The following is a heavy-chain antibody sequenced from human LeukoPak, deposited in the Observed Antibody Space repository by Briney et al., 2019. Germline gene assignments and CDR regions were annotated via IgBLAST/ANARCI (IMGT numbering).Heavy chain of an antibody. Sequence: PGGSLRLSCATSGFTFSRYNMNWVRQAPGKGLEWVSSITSSSIYKYYADSMKGRFTISRDNAKNSLCLQMNSLRAEDTAVYYCARDDFWSGYVDYWGQGTLVTVSS. D-gene: IGHD3-3*01. CDR1: GFTFSRYN. CDR3: ARDDFWSGYVDY. V-gene: IGHV3-21*01. J-gene: IGHJ4*02. CDR2: ITSSSIYK.